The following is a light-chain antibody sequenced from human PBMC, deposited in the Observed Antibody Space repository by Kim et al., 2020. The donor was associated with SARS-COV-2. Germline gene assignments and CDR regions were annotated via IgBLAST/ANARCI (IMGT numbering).Light chain of an antibody. V-gene: IGLV2-14*03. CDR2: DVS. J-gene: IGLJ1*01. CDR1: SSDVGGYNY. CDR3: SSCTSRNTFV. Sequence: GQSISISCTGTSSDVGGYNYVSWYQQYPGKAPKLVIFDVSQRPSGVSNRFSGSKSGNTASLTISGLQAEDEAVYYCSSCTSRNTFVFGSGTKVTVL.